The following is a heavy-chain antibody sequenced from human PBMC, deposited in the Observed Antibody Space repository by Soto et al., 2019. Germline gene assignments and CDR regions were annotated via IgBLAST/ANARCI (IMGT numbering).Heavy chain of an antibody. CDR3: ARDLGDDYIIYVGGAFDI. Sequence: QVQLVQSGAEVKKPGSSVKVSCKASGGTFSSYAISWVRQAPGQGLEWMGGIIPIFGTANYAQKIEGRVTITADECASTAYMERSSLRAEDTAVYYCARDLGDDYIIYVGGAFDIWGQETMVTVSS. CDR1: GGTFSSYA. V-gene: IGHV1-69*01. D-gene: IGHD4-4*01. CDR2: IIPIFGTA. J-gene: IGHJ3*02.